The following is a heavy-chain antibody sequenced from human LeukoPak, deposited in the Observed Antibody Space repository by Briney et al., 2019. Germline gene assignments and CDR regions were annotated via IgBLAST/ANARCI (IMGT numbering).Heavy chain of an antibody. CDR2: INPHSGGT. J-gene: IGHJ4*02. D-gene: IGHD6-19*01. Sequence: ASVTVSCKASGYTFTDYYMHWVRQAPGQGLEWMGWINPHSGGTDHAQKFQGRVTMTRDTSISTAYMELSSLRSEDTAVYYCARDLSIAVAGTPYFDYWGQGTLVTVSS. CDR3: ARDLSIAVAGTPYFDY. V-gene: IGHV1-2*02. CDR1: GYTFTDYY.